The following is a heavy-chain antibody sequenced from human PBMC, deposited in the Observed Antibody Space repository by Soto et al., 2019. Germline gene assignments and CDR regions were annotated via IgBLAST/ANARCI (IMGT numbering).Heavy chain of an antibody. CDR1: GGSISSYY. D-gene: IGHD3-10*01. CDR2: IYYSGST. CDR3: ARHNYGSGSTYFDY. V-gene: IGHV4-59*08. J-gene: IGHJ4*02. Sequence: QVQLQESGPGLVKPSETLSLTCTVSGGSISSYYWSWIRQPPGKGLEWIGDIYYSGSTNYNPSLKSRVTISVDTSKHQCSLKLNSMTAADTAVYYCARHNYGSGSTYFDYWGQGTLVTVSS.